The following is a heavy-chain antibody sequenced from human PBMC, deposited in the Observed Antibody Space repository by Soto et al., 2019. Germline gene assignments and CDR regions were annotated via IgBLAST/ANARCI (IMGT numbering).Heavy chain of an antibody. D-gene: IGHD6-13*01. CDR3: ARARLYSNNWFDP. CDR2: IYHSGST. Sequence: SETLSLTCAVSGGSISSGGYSWSWIRQPPGKGLEWIEYIYHSGSTYYNPSLKSRVTISVDRSKNQFSLKLSSVTAADTAVYYCARARLYSNNWFDPWGQGALVTVSS. CDR1: GGSISSGGYS. V-gene: IGHV4-30-2*01. J-gene: IGHJ5*02.